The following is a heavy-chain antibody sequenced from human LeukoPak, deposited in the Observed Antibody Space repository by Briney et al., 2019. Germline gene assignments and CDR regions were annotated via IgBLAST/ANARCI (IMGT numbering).Heavy chain of an antibody. CDR2: INHSGST. Sequence: PSETLSLTCAVYGGSFSGYYWSWIRQPPGKGLEWIGEINHSGSTNYNPSLKSRVTISVDTSKNQFSLRLSSVTAADTAVYYCARGADSGYDPLDYWGQGTLVTDSS. CDR1: GGSFSGYY. D-gene: IGHD5-12*01. V-gene: IGHV4-34*01. CDR3: ARGADSGYDPLDY. J-gene: IGHJ4*02.